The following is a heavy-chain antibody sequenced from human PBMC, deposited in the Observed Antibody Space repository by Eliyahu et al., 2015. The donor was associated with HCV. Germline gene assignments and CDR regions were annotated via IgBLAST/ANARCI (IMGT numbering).Heavy chain of an antibody. CDR2: INPNSGAT. V-gene: IGHV1-2*02. J-gene: IGHJ4*02. Sequence: QVQLVQSGAEVKKPGASVKVSCKASGYTFTGYYMHWVRQAPGQGLEWMGWINPNSGATNYAQKFQGRVTMTSDTSISTAYMELSRLRSDDTAVYYCAREDSDYYDSSGYYYLLWGQGTLVTVSS. D-gene: IGHD3-22*01. CDR1: GYTFTGYY. CDR3: AREDSDYYDSSGYYYLL.